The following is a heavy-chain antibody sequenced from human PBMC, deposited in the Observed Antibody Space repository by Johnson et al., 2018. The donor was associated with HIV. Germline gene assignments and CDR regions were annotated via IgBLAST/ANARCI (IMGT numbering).Heavy chain of an antibody. Sequence: VQLVESGGGVVQPGRSLRLSCAASGFTFSSYDMHWVRQAQGKGLEWVPVIWSDGSNKYYADSVKGRFLIPRYNSKNTLYVQMNSLRAEDTAVYYCARYRGSARAFDIWGQGTMVTVSS. D-gene: IGHD1-26*01. CDR3: ARYRGSARAFDI. CDR1: GFTFSSYD. CDR2: IWSDGSNK. J-gene: IGHJ3*02. V-gene: IGHV3-33*01.